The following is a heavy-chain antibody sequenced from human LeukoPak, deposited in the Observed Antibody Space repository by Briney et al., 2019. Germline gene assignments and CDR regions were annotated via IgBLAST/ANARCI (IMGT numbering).Heavy chain of an antibody. CDR3: ARGQDSSKTSY. J-gene: IGHJ4*02. D-gene: IGHD4-11*01. CDR1: GASFSGYY. V-gene: IGHV4-34*01. CDR2: IHPSGST. Sequence: SETLSLTCAVYGASFSGYYWSWIRQPPGEGLEWIGEIHPSGSTNYNPSLKSRVTISADTSQNQFSLRLTSVTAADTAVYYCARGQDSSKTSYWGQGTLVAVSS.